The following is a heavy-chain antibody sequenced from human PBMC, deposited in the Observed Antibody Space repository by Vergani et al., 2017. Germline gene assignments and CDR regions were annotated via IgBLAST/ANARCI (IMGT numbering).Heavy chain of an antibody. CDR3: ARIHGGSSWFDP. J-gene: IGHJ5*02. CDR1: GFSLSTSGMC. CDR2: IDWDDDK. Sequence: QVTLRESVPALVKPTQTLSLTCTFSGFSLSTSGMCVSWIRQPPGKALEWLARIDWDDDKYYSTSLKTRLTISKETSKNQLVLTMTSMDPVDTATYCCARIHGGSSWFDPCGQGTLVTVSS. D-gene: IGHD6-6*01. V-gene: IGHV2-70*15.